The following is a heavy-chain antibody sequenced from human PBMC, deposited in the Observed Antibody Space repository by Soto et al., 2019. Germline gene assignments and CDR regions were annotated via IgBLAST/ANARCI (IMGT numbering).Heavy chain of an antibody. CDR2: INHSGST. Sequence: SQTLSLTCAVYGGSFSGYYWSWIRQPPGKGLEWIGEINHSGSTNYNPSLKSRVTISVDTSKSQFSLKLSSVTAADTAVYYCARLNGYGDYYYYYYGMDVWGQGTTVTVSS. J-gene: IGHJ6*02. V-gene: IGHV4-34*01. CDR3: ARLNGYGDYYYYYYGMDV. CDR1: GGSFSGYY. D-gene: IGHD4-17*01.